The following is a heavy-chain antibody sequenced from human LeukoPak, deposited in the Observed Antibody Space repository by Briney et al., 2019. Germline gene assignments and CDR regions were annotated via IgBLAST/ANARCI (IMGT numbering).Heavy chain of an antibody. D-gene: IGHD3-3*01. Sequence: SVKVSCKASGGTFSSYTISWVRQAPGQGLEWMGGIIPILGIANYAQKFQGRVTITADKSTSTAYMELSSLRSEDTAVYYCARDSVRTICGVVISWFAPWGQGTLVTVSS. CDR1: GGTFSSYT. J-gene: IGHJ5*02. V-gene: IGHV1-69*10. CDR2: IIPILGIA. CDR3: ARDSVRTICGVVISWFAP.